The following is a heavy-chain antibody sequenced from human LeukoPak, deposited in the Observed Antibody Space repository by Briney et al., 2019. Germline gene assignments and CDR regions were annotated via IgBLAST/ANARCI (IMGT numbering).Heavy chain of an antibody. D-gene: IGHD2-15*01. CDR3: ARVDGGCSGGSCPSGNWFDP. Sequence: SETLSLTCTVSGGSITSSFYWSWIRPPAGKGLEWIGRFHTRGSTNYNPSLKSRVIISVDTSKNQFSLKLNSVTAADTAVYYCARVDGGCSGGSCPSGNWFDPWGQGTLVTVSS. CDR1: GGSITSSFY. V-gene: IGHV4-61*02. CDR2: FHTRGST. J-gene: IGHJ5*02.